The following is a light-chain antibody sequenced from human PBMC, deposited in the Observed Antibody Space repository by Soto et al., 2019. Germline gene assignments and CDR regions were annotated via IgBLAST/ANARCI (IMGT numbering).Light chain of an antibody. CDR3: QQPTILLT. J-gene: IGKJ4*01. CDR2: DES. Sequence: EIVLTQSPASLSLSPGERATLSCRASQIVSAYLAWYQQKPGQPPSLLIYDESNRANGIPARYSGSGSGKAFPLPISTLQPEDSAVYYCQQPTILLTFGGGTKLEIK. CDR1: QIVSAY. V-gene: IGKV3-11*01.